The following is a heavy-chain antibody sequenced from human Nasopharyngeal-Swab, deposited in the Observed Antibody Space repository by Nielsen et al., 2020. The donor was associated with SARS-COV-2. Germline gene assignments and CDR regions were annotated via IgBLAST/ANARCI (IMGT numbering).Heavy chain of an antibody. V-gene: IGHV4-34*01. CDR1: GGSFSGYY. CDR2: INHSGST. CDR3: ASGYSSSWYGY. Sequence: SQTLSLTCAVSGGSFSGYYWSWIRQPPGKGLEWIGEINHSGSTNYNPSLKSRVTISVDTSKNQFSLKLSSVTAADTAVYYCASGYSSSWYGYWGQGTLVTVSS. D-gene: IGHD6-13*01. J-gene: IGHJ4*02.